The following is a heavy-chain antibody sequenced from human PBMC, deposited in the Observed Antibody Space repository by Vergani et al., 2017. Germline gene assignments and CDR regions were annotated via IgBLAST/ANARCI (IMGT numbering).Heavy chain of an antibody. CDR1: GYTFTSYD. D-gene: IGHD6-13*01. Sequence: QVQLVQSGAEVKKPGASVKVSCKASGYTFTSYDINWVRQATGQGLEWMGWMNPNSGNTGYAQQFQGRVTMTRNTSISTAYMVLGSLRYEDTAVYDCARARGTAAACRSPGWFDPWGQGTLVTVSS. J-gene: IGHJ5*02. CDR2: MNPNSGNT. CDR3: ARARGTAAACRSPGWFDP. V-gene: IGHV1-8*01.